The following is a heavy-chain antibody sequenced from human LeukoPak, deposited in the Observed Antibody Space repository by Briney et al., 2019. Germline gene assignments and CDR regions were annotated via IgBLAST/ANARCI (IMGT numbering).Heavy chain of an antibody. Sequence: SVKVSCKASGGTFSSYTISWVRQAPGQGLEWMGRIIPILGIANYAQKFQGRVTITADKSTSTAYMELSSLRSEDTAVYYCAQTFRICRSTSCSKPLDYWGRGTLVTVSS. D-gene: IGHD2-2*01. CDR1: GGTFSSYT. J-gene: IGHJ4*02. CDR3: AQTFRICRSTSCSKPLDY. V-gene: IGHV1-69*02. CDR2: IIPILGIA.